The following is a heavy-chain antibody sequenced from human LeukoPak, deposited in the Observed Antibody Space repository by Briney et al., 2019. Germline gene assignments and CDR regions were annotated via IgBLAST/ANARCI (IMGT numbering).Heavy chain of an antibody. CDR3: AKDLATFIVQQGFFDY. J-gene: IGHJ4*02. CDR2: ISASGGST. V-gene: IGHV3-23*01. CDR1: GFTFSSYA. Sequence: EGSLRLSCAVSGFTFSSYAMSWVRQAPGKGLEWVSYISASGGSTYYADSVKGRFTISRDNSRNTLYLRMHSLRAEDTAVYYCAKDLATFIVQQGFFDYWGQGALVTVSS. D-gene: IGHD1-26*01.